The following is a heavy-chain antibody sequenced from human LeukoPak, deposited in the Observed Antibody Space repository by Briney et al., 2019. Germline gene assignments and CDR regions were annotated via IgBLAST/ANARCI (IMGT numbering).Heavy chain of an antibody. CDR2: INHSGST. Sequence: SETLSLTCAVYGGSFSGYYWSWIRQPPGKGLEWIGEINHSGSTNYNPSLKSRVTISVDTSKNQFSLKLSSVTAADTAVYYCARAPRRPWKYQLPDYWAQGTLVTVSS. CDR1: GGSFSGYY. D-gene: IGHD2-2*01. V-gene: IGHV4-34*01. J-gene: IGHJ4*02. CDR3: ARAPRRPWKYQLPDY.